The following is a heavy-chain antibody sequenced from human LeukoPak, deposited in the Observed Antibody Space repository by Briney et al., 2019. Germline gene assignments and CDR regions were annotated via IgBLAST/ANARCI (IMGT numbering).Heavy chain of an antibody. Sequence: SVKVSCKASGGTFSSYANSWVRQAPGQGLEWMGGIIPIFGTANYAQKFQGRVTITADESTSTAYMELSSLRSEDTAVYYCARDRYTHNSGPAYFDYWGQGTLVTVSS. CDR3: ARDRYTHNSGPAYFDY. D-gene: IGHD1-1*01. V-gene: IGHV1-69*01. J-gene: IGHJ4*02. CDR2: IIPIFGTA. CDR1: GGTFSSYA.